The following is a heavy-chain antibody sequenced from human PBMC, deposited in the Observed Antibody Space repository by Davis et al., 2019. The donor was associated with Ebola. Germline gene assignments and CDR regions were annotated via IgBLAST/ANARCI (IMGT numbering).Heavy chain of an antibody. V-gene: IGHV4-34*01. CDR3: ASPHQIRGKDFFDS. CDR2: IDNSEGT. J-gene: IGHJ4*02. CDR1: GGSFSDYY. Sequence: PSETLSLTCAVYGGSFSDYYWSWIRQSPGKGLEWIGYIDNSEGTSSNPSLTSRVTISMDTSKIQLSLKLTSMTAADTAVYYCASPHQIRGKDFFDSWDQGNLVIVSS.